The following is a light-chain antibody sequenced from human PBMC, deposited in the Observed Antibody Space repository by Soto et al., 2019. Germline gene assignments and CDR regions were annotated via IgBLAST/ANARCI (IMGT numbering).Light chain of an antibody. CDR1: QTIGDN. V-gene: IGKV3D-15*01. CDR2: GAS. CDR3: QQYNSWPLT. J-gene: IGKJ4*01. Sequence: PGERGTLSCRASQTIGDNDLAWYQQKPGQAPRLLIYGASSRATGVPTRISGSGSGTEFTLTISSLQSEDFAVYYCQQYNSWPLTFGGGTKVDIK.